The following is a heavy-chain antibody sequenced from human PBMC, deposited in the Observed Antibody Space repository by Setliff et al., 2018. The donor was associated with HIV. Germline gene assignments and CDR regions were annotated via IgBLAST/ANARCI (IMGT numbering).Heavy chain of an antibody. CDR2: IKQDGSEK. D-gene: IGHD4-17*01. CDR1: GFTFSSYR. CDR3: ARGQTTGEY. V-gene: IGHV3-7*01. J-gene: IGHJ4*02. Sequence: PGGSLRLSCAASGFTFSSYRMSWVRQAPGKGLEWVANIKQDGSEKYYVDSVKGRFTISRDNAKNSLYVQMNSLRAEDTAVYYCARGQTTGEYWGQGTLVTVSS.